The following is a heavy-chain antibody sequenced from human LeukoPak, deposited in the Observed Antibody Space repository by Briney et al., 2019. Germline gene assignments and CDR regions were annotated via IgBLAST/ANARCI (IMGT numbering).Heavy chain of an antibody. CDR1: GFTFSSYA. CDR2: ISYDGSNK. J-gene: IGHJ4*02. Sequence: GGSLRLSCAASGFTFSSYAMHWVRQAPGKGLEWAAVISYDGSNKYYADSVKGRFTISRDNSKNTLYLQMNSLRAEDTAVYYCARDRVGATDYFDYWGQGTLVTVSS. V-gene: IGHV3-30-3*01. CDR3: ARDRVGATDYFDY. D-gene: IGHD1-26*01.